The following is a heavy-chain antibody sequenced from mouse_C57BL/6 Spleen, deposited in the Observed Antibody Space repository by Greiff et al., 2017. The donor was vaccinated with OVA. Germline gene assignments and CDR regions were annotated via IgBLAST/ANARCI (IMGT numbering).Heavy chain of an antibody. V-gene: IGHV1-19*01. CDR2: INPYNGGT. D-gene: IGHD2-1*01. CDR3: ARRRYGNFDY. Sequence: VQLQQSGPVLVKPGASVKMSCKASGYTFTDYYMNWVKQSHGKSLEWIGVINPYNGGTSYNQKFKGKATLTVDKSSSTAYMELNSLTSEDSAVYYCARRRYGNFDYWGQGTTLTVSS. J-gene: IGHJ2*01. CDR1: GYTFTDYY.